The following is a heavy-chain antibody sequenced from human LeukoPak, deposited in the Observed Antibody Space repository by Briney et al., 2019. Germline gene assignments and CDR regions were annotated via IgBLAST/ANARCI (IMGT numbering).Heavy chain of an antibody. D-gene: IGHD3-9*01. Sequence: SETLSLTCAVYGGSFSGYYWSWIRQPPGKGLEWIGEINHSGSTNYNPSLKNRVTISVDTSKNQFSMKLSSVTAADKAVYYCARGTDYDILTGYYTEGWGWFDPWGQGTLVTVSS. J-gene: IGHJ5*02. CDR2: INHSGST. CDR3: ARGTDYDILTGYYTEGWGWFDP. CDR1: GGSFSGYY. V-gene: IGHV4-34*01.